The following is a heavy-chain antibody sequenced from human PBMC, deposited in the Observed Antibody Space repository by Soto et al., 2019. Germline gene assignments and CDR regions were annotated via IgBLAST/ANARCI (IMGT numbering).Heavy chain of an antibody. CDR3: AKWGHGRFGSGLRGGFDY. V-gene: IGHV3-30*18. Sequence: QVQLVESGGGVVQPGTSLRLSCAASGFTFRSYGMHWVRQAPGKGLEWVALISYDGSNKDYADSVKGRFTISRDNSKNTLYLLMNSLRPEDTAVYYCAKWGHGRFGSGLRGGFDYWGQGTLVTVSS. D-gene: IGHD6-19*01. CDR2: ISYDGSNK. J-gene: IGHJ4*02. CDR1: GFTFRSYG.